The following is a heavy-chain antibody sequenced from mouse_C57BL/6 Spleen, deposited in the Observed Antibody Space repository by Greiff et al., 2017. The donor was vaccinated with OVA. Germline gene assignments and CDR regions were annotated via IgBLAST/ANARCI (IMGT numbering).Heavy chain of an antibody. J-gene: IGHJ4*01. Sequence: QVQLQQSGPELVKPGASVKISCKASGYAFSSSWMNWVKQRPGKGLEWIGRIYPGDGDTNYNGKFKGKATLTADKSSSPAYMQLSSLTSEDSAVYFCARPSSYYPAMDYWGQGTSVTVSS. CDR3: ARPSSYYPAMDY. D-gene: IGHD2-10*01. CDR2: IYPGDGDT. V-gene: IGHV1-82*01. CDR1: GYAFSSSW.